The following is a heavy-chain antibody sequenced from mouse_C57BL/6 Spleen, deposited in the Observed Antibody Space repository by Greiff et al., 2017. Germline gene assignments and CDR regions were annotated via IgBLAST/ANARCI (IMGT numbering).Heavy chain of an antibody. CDR3: ARSGGLRWYFDV. D-gene: IGHD2-4*01. Sequence: QVQLQQPGAELVRPGSSVKLSCKASGYTFTSYWMHWVKQRPIQGLEWIGNIDPSDSETHYNQKFKDKATLTVDKSSSTAYMQLSSLTSEDSAVYYCARSGGLRWYFDVWGTGTTVTVSS. CDR1: GYTFTSYW. CDR2: IDPSDSET. J-gene: IGHJ1*03. V-gene: IGHV1-52*01.